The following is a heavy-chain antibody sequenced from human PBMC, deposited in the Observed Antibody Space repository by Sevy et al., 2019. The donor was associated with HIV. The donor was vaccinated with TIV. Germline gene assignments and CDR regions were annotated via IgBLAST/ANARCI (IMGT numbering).Heavy chain of an antibody. CDR3: ARDKPQGVVVLPGAMWGGVDY. CDR2: ISPYTGDT. J-gene: IGHJ4*02. Sequence: ASVKVSCRASGYTFRSYGISWVRQAPGQGLEWMGWISPYTGDTDFAQKVQGRVSMTSDTSTSTAYMGLGSLRSDDTAVYYCARDKPQGVVVLPGAMWGGVDYWGQGTLVTVSS. D-gene: IGHD2-2*01. CDR1: GYTFRSYG. V-gene: IGHV1-18*01.